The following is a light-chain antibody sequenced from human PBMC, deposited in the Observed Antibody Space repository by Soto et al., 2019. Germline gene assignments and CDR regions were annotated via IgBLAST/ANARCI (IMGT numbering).Light chain of an antibody. CDR3: SSYTSSRTLYV. CDR2: EVS. V-gene: IGLV2-14*01. Sequence: QSALTQPASVSGSPGQSITISCTGTSSDVGAYNYVSWYQHHPGKAPKAVIYEVSNRPSGVSNRFSGSKSGNTASLTISGLQAEDEADYCCSSYTSSRTLYVFGTGTKLTVL. CDR1: SSDVGAYNY. J-gene: IGLJ1*01.